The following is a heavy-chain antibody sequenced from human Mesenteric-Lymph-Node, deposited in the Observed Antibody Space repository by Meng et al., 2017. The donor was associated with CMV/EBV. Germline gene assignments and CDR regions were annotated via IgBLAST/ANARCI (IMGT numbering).Heavy chain of an antibody. D-gene: IGHD3-16*02. V-gene: IGHV3-74*01. Sequence: LSSYGMHWVRQAPGKGMVWVSFSNSDGSNTNYADSVKGRFTISRDNAKNTLYLQMNSLRAEDTAVYYCASGSPTYYDYVWGSYREYWGQGTLVTVSS. CDR2: SNSDGSNT. CDR1: LSSYG. CDR3: ASGSPTYYDYVWGSYREY. J-gene: IGHJ4*02.